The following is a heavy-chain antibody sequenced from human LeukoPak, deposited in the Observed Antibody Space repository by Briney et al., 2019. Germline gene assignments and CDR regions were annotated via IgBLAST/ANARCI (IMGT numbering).Heavy chain of an antibody. J-gene: IGHJ4*02. D-gene: IGHD2-15*01. CDR3: ATSHDSAGND. Sequence: PGGSLRLSCAASGFPFSDLWMSWVRQAPGKGLEWVANIRHDGNAKNYVPSVRGRFTISRDNAKNSLYLQMNSLTVEDTAVYYCATSHDSAGNDWGQGTLVTVSS. CDR1: GFPFSDLW. CDR2: IRHDGNAK. V-gene: IGHV3-7*01.